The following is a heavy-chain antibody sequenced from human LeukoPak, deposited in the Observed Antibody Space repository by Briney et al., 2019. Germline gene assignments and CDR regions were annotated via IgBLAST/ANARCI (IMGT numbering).Heavy chain of an antibody. CDR1: GFTFSSYS. Sequence: NPGGSLRLSCAASGFTFSSYSMNWVRQAPGKGLEWVSSISSSSSYIYYADSVKGRFTISRDNAKNSLYLQMNSLRAEDTAVYYCARDFGPRQQLGYWGQGTLVTVSS. CDR2: ISSSSSYI. D-gene: IGHD6-13*01. V-gene: IGHV3-21*03. J-gene: IGHJ4*02. CDR3: ARDFGPRQQLGY.